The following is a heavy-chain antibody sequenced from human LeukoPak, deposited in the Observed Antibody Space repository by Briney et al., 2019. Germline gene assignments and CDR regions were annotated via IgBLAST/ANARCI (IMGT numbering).Heavy chain of an antibody. J-gene: IGHJ6*03. CDR3: ARMDYDFWSGYSVLSYMDV. Sequence: PSETLSLTCSVSGGSINNYYWTWIRQPAGKGLEWIGRIYTTGSTYYNHFLKSRVTMAVDTSKNQFSLRLSSVTAADTAVYYCARMDYDFWSGYSVLSYMDVWGKGTTVTVSS. V-gene: IGHV4-4*07. CDR1: GGSINNYY. D-gene: IGHD3-3*01. CDR2: IYTTGST.